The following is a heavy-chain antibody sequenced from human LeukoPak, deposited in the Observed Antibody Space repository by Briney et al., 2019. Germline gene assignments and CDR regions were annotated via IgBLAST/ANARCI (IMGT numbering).Heavy chain of an antibody. CDR3: ARVDGDYVSMVCMDV. CDR2: ISSSGGHI. CDR1: GFTFLSHS. D-gene: IGHD4-17*01. V-gene: IGHV3-21*01. J-gene: IGHJ6*03. Sequence: PGGSLRLSCAASGFTFLSHSMNWVRQAPGKGLEWVSSISSSGGHIYYADSVKGRFTISRDNAKNSLYLQMNSLRAEDTAVYYCARVDGDYVSMVCMDVWGKGTTVTVSS.